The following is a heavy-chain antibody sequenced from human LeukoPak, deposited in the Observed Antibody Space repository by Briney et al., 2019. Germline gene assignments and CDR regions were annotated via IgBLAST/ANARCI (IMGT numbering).Heavy chain of an antibody. V-gene: IGHV3-30*02. Sequence: GGSLRLSCAASGFTFSSYAMHWVRQAPGKGLEWVAFIRYDGSNKYYADSVKGRFTISRDNSKNTLYLQMNSLRAEDTAVYYCAKDLTAAFDYWGQGTLVTVSS. D-gene: IGHD4/OR15-4a*01. CDR2: IRYDGSNK. J-gene: IGHJ4*02. CDR3: AKDLTAAFDY. CDR1: GFTFSSYA.